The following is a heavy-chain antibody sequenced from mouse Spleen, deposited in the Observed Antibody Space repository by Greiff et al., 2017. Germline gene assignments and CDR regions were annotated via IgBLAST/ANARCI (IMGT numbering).Heavy chain of an antibody. CDR2: IDPSDSYT. CDR3: ARGLLWPYYFDD. J-gene: IGHJ2*01. CDR1: GYTFTSYW. Sequence: QVQLQQPGAELVRPGTSVKLSCKASGYTFTSYWMHWVKQRPGQGLEWIGVIDPSDSYTNYNQKFKGKATLTVDTSSSTAYMQLSSLTSEDSAVYYCARGLLWPYYFDDWGQGTTLTVSS. V-gene: IGHV1-59*01. D-gene: IGHD2-10*01.